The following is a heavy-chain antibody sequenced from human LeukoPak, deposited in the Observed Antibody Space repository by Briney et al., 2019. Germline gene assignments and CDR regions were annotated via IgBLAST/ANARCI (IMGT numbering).Heavy chain of an antibody. D-gene: IGHD2-21*02. Sequence: GGSLRLSCAASGFSFSIYSLNWVRQAPGKGLEWVAVISYDGSNKYYADSVKGRFTISRDNSKNTLYLQMNSLRAEDTAVYYCARDPGAYCSGDCQNLDYWGQGTLVTVSS. V-gene: IGHV3-30*03. CDR1: GFSFSIYS. CDR2: ISYDGSNK. J-gene: IGHJ4*02. CDR3: ARDPGAYCSGDCQNLDY.